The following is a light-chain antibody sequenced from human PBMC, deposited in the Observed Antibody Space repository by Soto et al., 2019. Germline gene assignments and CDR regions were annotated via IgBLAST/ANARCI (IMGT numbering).Light chain of an antibody. CDR1: QSISYW. J-gene: IGKJ1*01. CDR3: QQYNNYWT. Sequence: DIQMTQSPSTLSASVGDRVTITCRASQSISYWLACYQQKPGKAPNLLIYKASSLESGVPSRFSGSGSGTEFTLTISSLQPDDFATYYCQQYNNYWTFGQGTKVEIK. V-gene: IGKV1-5*03. CDR2: KAS.